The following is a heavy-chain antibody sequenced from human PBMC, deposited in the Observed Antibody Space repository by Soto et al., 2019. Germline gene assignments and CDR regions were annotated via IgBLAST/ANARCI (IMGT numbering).Heavy chain of an antibody. CDR3: ARGWGYYASSGWYYYYYGMDV. D-gene: IGHD3-22*01. CDR2: INHSGST. V-gene: IGHV4-34*01. CDR1: GGSFSVYY. Sequence: SETLSLTCAVYGGSFSVYYWSWIRQPPGKGLEWIGEINHSGSTNYNPSLKSRVTISVDTSKNQFSLKLSSVTAADTAVYYCARGWGYYASSGWYYYYYGMDVWGKGTTVTVPS. J-gene: IGHJ6*04.